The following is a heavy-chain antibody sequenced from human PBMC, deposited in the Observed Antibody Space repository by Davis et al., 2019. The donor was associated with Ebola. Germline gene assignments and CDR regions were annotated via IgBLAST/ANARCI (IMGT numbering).Heavy chain of an antibody. CDR3: ARAMTTVNIPWYFDL. CDR1: GGTFSSYA. V-gene: IGHV1-69*13. Sequence: AASVKVSCKASGGTFSSYAISWVRQAAGQGPEWMGGIIPIFGTANYAQKFQGRVTITADESTSTAYMELSSLRSEDTAVYYCARAMTTVNIPWYFDLWGRGTLVTVSS. J-gene: IGHJ2*01. CDR2: IIPIFGTA. D-gene: IGHD4-11*01.